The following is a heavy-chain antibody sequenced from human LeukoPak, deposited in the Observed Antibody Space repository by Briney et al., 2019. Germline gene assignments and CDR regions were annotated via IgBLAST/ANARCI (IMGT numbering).Heavy chain of an antibody. Sequence: GGSLRLSCAASGFTFDDYAMHWVRQAPGKGLEWVSLISGDGGSTYYADSVKGRFTISRDNSKNSLYLQMNSLRTEDTALYYCAKDMAHGDYAALYYGMDVWGQGTTVTVSS. J-gene: IGHJ6*02. CDR2: ISGDGGST. D-gene: IGHD4-17*01. CDR1: GFTFDDYA. V-gene: IGHV3-43*02. CDR3: AKDMAHGDYAALYYGMDV.